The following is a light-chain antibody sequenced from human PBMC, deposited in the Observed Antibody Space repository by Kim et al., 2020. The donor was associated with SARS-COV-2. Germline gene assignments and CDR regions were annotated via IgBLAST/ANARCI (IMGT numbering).Light chain of an antibody. Sequence: QSALTQPASVSGSLGQSITISCTGTSSDIGGYNYVSWYQQYPGKAPKVMIYDVNKWPSGVSNRFSGSKSGNTASLTISGLQAEDEADYYCTSYTSSNTVIFGGGTQLTVL. J-gene: IGLJ2*01. CDR2: DVN. V-gene: IGLV2-14*03. CDR1: SSDIGGYNY. CDR3: TSYTSSNTVI.